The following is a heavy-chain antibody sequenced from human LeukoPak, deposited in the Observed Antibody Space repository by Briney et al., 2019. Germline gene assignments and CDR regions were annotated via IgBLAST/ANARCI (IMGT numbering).Heavy chain of an antibody. CDR1: GGSIRSSSYY. CDR2: IYYSGST. Sequence: SETLSLTCTVSGGSIRSSSYYWGWIRQPPGKGLERIGSIYYSGSTYYNPSLKSRVTISVDTSKKQFSLKLSSVTAADTAVYYCARQSCSSTSCPFDYWGQGTLVTVSS. V-gene: IGHV4-39*01. CDR3: ARQSCSSTSCPFDY. J-gene: IGHJ4*02. D-gene: IGHD2-2*01.